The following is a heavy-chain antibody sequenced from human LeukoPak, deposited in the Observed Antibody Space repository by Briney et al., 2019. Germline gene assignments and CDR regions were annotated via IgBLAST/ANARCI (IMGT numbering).Heavy chain of an antibody. V-gene: IGHV4-39*07. CDR1: GGSIRSSYYY. CDR3: ARLRVWGSYRHPLDY. Sequence: PSETLSLTCTVSGGSIRSSYYYWGWIRQPPGKGLEWIGSIYDSGSTYYNPSLKSRVTISVDTSKNQFSLKLSSVTAADTAVYYCARLRVWGSYRHPLDYWGQGTLVTVSS. CDR2: IYDSGST. D-gene: IGHD3-16*02. J-gene: IGHJ4*02.